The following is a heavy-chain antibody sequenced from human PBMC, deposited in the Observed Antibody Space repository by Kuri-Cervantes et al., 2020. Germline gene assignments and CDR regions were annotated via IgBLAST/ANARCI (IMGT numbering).Heavy chain of an antibody. CDR1: GFSLSNARMG. CDR2: IFSDDEK. V-gene: IGHV2-26*01. Sequence: SGPTLVKPTETLMLTCTVSGFSLSNARMGVSWIRQPPGKALEWLAHIFSDDEKSYSTSLKSRLTISKDTSKNQVVLTMTNMAPVDTATYYCARNRGAPGWFDPWGQGTLVTVSS. D-gene: IGHD1-14*01. CDR3: ARNRGAPGWFDP. J-gene: IGHJ5*02.